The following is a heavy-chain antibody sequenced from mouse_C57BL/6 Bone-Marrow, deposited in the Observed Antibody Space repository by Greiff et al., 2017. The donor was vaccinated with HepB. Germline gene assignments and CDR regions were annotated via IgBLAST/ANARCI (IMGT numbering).Heavy chain of an antibody. CDR2: INPSTGGT. V-gene: IGHV1-43*01. J-gene: IGHJ4*01. CDR3: ARRGRYYAMDY. Sequence: VQLKESGPELVKPGASVKISCKASGYSFTGYYMHWVKQSSEKSLEWIGEINPSTGGTSYNQKFKGKATLTVDKSSSTAYMQLKSLTSEDSAVYYCARRGRYYAMDYWGQGTSVTVSS. CDR1: GYSFTGYY.